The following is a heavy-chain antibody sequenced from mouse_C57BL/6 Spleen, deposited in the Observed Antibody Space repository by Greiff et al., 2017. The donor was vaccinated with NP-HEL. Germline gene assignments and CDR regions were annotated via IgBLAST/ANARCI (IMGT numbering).Heavy chain of an antibody. V-gene: IGHV5-6*01. D-gene: IGHD4-1*01. Sequence: EVKLMESGGDLVKPGGSLKLSCAASGFTFSSYGMSWVRQTPDKRLEWVATISSGGSYTYYPESVKGRFTISRDNAKNTLYLQMSSLKSEDTAMYDCARQGGTGTLAYWGQGTRVTVSA. CDR2: ISSGGSYT. CDR1: GFTFSSYG. J-gene: IGHJ3*01. CDR3: ARQGGTGTLAY.